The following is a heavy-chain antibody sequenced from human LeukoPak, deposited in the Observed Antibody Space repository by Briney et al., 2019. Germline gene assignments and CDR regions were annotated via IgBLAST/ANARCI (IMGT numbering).Heavy chain of an antibody. D-gene: IGHD5-24*01. V-gene: IGHV5-10-1*01. J-gene: IGHJ4*02. CDR3: ARLKRDGYNFDY. Sequence: GESLRIYSQGSGYGFPIYWISWVRPMTGKGREWMGRIEPSDSYTNYSPSSQGNVTISADKSISTAYLQWSSLRASDTAIYYCARLKRDGYNFDYWGQGTLVTVSS. CDR2: IEPSDSYT. CDR1: GYGFPIYW.